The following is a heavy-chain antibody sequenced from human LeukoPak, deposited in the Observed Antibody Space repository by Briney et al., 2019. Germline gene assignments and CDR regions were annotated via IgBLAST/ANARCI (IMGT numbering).Heavy chain of an antibody. V-gene: IGHV3-30-3*01. Sequence: GGSLRLSCAASGFTFSSYAMHWVRQAPGKGLEWGAVISYDGSNKYYADSVKGRFTISRDNSKNTLYLQMNSLRAEGTAVYYCARDLSGDIVVVPAAMCLDYWGQGTLVTVSS. CDR1: GFTFSSYA. CDR3: ARDLSGDIVVVPAAMCLDY. CDR2: ISYDGSNK. J-gene: IGHJ4*02. D-gene: IGHD2-2*01.